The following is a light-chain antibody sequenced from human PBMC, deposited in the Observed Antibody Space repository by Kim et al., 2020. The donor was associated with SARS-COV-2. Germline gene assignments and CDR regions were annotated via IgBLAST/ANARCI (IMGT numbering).Light chain of an antibody. CDR2: TDD. Sequence: GQRVTISCSGSSSNIGSNTVNWYQQFPGTAPQLLIDTDDRRPSGVSDRFSCSKSGTSASLAISALRSEDEADYYCATWDDSLDVWMFGGGTQLTVL. CDR3: ATWDDSLDVWM. CDR1: SSNIGSNT. J-gene: IGLJ3*02. V-gene: IGLV1-44*01.